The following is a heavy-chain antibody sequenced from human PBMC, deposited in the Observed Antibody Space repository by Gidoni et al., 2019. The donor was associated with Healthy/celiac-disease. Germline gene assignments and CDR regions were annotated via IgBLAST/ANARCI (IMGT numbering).Heavy chain of an antibody. CDR2: IVGSGGST. D-gene: IGHD6-19*01. Sequence: EVQLVESGGGLVQPGGSLRLSCAASGFTFSSYAMSWVRQAPGKGLEWVSAIVGSGGSTYYAASVKCRFTISRDNSKNTLYLQMNSLRAEDTAVYYCAKCYWFWWLVDYWYFDLWGRGTLVTVSS. CDR1: GFTFSSYA. J-gene: IGHJ2*01. CDR3: AKCYWFWWLVDYWYFDL. V-gene: IGHV3-23*04.